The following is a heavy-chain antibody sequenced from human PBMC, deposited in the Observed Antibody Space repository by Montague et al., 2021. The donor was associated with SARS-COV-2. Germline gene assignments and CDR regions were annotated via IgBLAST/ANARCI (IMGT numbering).Heavy chain of an antibody. V-gene: IGHV3-7*01. D-gene: IGHD6-19*01. Sequence: SLILSFSASGFTFSSYWMSWVRQAPGKGLEWVANIKQDGSEKYYVDSVKGRFTISRDNAKNSLYLQMNSLRAEDTAVYYCAREPRVADILHYYYYGMDVWGQGTTVTVSS. CDR1: GFTFSSYW. CDR2: IKQDGSEK. J-gene: IGHJ6*02. CDR3: AREPRVADILHYYYYGMDV.